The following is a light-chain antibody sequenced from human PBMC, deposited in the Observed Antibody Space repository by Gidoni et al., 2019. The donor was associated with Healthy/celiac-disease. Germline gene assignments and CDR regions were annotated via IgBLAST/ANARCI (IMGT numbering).Light chain of an antibody. V-gene: IGKV3-20*01. CDR3: QQYGSSWT. CDR2: GAS. Sequence: EIVLTQSPGTLSLSPGERATRSCRASQSVSSSYLAWYQQKPGQAPRLLSYGASSRATGIPDRFSGSGSGTDFTLTISRLEPEDFAVYYCQQYGSSWTFGQGTKVEIK. J-gene: IGKJ1*01. CDR1: QSVSSSY.